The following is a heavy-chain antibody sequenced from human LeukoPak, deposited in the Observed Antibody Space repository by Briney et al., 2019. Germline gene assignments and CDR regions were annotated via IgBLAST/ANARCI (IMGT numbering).Heavy chain of an antibody. Sequence: PGGSLRLSCAASGLIFSDFWMSWVRQTPGKGLEWVAVIWYDGSNKYYADSVKGRFTISRDNSKNTLYLQMNSLRAEDTAVYYCAREGHRGAFDIWGQGTMVTVSS. CDR3: AREGHRGAFDI. CDR1: GLIFSDFW. V-gene: IGHV3-33*08. D-gene: IGHD3-16*02. J-gene: IGHJ3*02. CDR2: IWYDGSNK.